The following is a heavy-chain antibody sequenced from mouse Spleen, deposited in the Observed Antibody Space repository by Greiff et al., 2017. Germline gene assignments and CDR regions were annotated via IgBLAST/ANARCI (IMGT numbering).Heavy chain of an antibody. CDR1: GFSLTSYG. CDR3: ARGGSLLWLRRGYFDV. V-gene: IGHV2-2*01. D-gene: IGHD2-2*01. CDR2: IWSGGST. J-gene: IGHJ1*01. Sequence: QVQLQQSGPGLVQPSQSLSITCTVSGFSLTSYGVHWVRQSPGKGLEWLGVIWSGGSTDYNAAFISRLSISKDNSKSQVFFKMNSLQADDTAIYYCARGGSLLWLRRGYFDVWGAGTTVTVSS.